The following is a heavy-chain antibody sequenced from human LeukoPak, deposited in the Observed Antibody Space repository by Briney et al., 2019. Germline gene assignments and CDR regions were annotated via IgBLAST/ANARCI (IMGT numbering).Heavy chain of an antibody. V-gene: IGHV3-53*01. CDR1: GFTVSSNS. J-gene: IGHJ6*03. Sequence: PGGSLRLSCTVSGFTVSSNSWSWVRQAPGRGLEWVSFIYSGGKTHSSDSVKGRFTISRDSSKNTLYLQMNSLRAEDTAVYFCARVLSGRGSLYSYYYYMDVWGKGTTVTISS. CDR2: IYSGGKT. CDR3: ARVLSGRGSLYSYYYYMDV. D-gene: IGHD3-16*02.